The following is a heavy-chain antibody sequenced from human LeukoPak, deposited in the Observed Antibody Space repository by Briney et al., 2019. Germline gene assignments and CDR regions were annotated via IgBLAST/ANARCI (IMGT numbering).Heavy chain of an antibody. CDR2: IRYDGSNK. CDR1: GFTFSSYG. Sequence: PGGSLRLSCAASGFTFSSYGMHWVRQAPGKGLEWVAFIRYDGSNKYYADSVKGRFTISRDNSKNTLYLQMNSLRAEDTAVYYCAKDPDPYIKRLRFSSGYWGQGTLVTVSS. CDR3: AKDPDPYIKRLRFSSGY. J-gene: IGHJ4*02. D-gene: IGHD5-12*01. V-gene: IGHV3-30*02.